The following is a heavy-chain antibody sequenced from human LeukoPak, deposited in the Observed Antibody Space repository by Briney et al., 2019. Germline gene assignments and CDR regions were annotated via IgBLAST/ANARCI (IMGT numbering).Heavy chain of an antibody. CDR3: AKDRRAAAGPPYYFDN. D-gene: IGHD6-13*01. CDR1: RLTFSDYA. J-gene: IGHJ4*02. V-gene: IGHV3-23*01. CDR2: ISGSGGRT. Sequence: GGSLRLSCAASRLTFSDYAMTWVRQAPGKGLQWVSTISGSGGRTYYTDSVKGPFTVSRDNSKNTLYLQMKSLRVEDAAVYYCAKDRRAAAGPPYYFDNWGQGTLVTVSS.